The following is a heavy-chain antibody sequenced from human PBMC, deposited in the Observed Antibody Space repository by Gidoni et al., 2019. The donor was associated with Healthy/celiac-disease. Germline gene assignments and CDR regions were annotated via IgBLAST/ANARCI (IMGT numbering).Heavy chain of an antibody. V-gene: IGHV3-7*01. J-gene: IGHJ4*02. Sequence: EVQLVESGGGLVQPGGSLRLSCAASGFTFSSYWQSWVRQDPGKGLEWVANIKQDGSEKYYVDSVKGRFTISRDNAKNSLYLKMNSMRAEDTAVYYCARSWEQLWLLLLDYWGQGTLVTVSS. D-gene: IGHD5-18*01. CDR2: IKQDGSEK. CDR1: GFTFSSYW. CDR3: ARSWEQLWLLLLDY.